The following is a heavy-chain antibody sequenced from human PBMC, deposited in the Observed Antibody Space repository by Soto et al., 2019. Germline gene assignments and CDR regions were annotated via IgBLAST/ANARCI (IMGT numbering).Heavy chain of an antibody. D-gene: IGHD6-6*01. CDR2: INPAKGNT. J-gene: IGHJ4*02. CDR1: GYSFTNYA. V-gene: IGHV1-3*01. Sequence: ASVKVSCKASGYSFTNYAINWVRQAPGQSLEWLAWINPAKGNTKYAQKFQGRVTITTDTSASTAYLDVSSLTSEDTAIYYCARSLPDQLVLHYFDFWGQGTLVTVSS. CDR3: ARSLPDQLVLHYFDF.